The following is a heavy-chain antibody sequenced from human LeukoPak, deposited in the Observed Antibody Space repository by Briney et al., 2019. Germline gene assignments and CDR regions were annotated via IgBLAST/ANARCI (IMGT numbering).Heavy chain of an antibody. CDR1: GFNFSRYS. Sequence: GGSLRLSCAVSGFNFSRYSMNWVRQAPGKGLEWVSSITFRSTYKYYADSVKGRLTISRDNAKNSLYLQMNSLRAEDTAVYYCARDDSSGYYSNWGQGILVTVSS. CDR3: ARDDSSGYYSN. D-gene: IGHD3-22*01. CDR2: ITFRSTYK. V-gene: IGHV3-21*01. J-gene: IGHJ4*02.